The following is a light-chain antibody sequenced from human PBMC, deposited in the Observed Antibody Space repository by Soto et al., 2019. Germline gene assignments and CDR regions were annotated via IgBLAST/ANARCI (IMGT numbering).Light chain of an antibody. CDR1: QSVSSY. CDR3: QQYGSSPRT. J-gene: IGKJ4*01. Sequence: EVVLTQSPPTLSLSPGERATLSCGASQSVSSYLAWYQQKPGQAPRLLIYDASNRATGIPARFSGSGSGTDFALLLSRLYPEDFAVHYCQQYGSSPRTFGGGTKVDIK. V-gene: IGKV3D-20*01. CDR2: DAS.